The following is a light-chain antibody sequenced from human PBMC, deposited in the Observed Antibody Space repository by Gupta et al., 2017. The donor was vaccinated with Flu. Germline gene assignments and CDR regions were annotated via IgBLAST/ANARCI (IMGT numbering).Light chain of an antibody. CDR1: SSNTGAGYD. CDR3: QSYDSSLSGSEV. J-gene: IGLJ1*01. Sequence: QSVLTQPPSVSGAPGQRVTISCTGSSSNTGAGYDVHWYQQLPGTAPKLLIYGNSNRPSGVPDRFSGSKSGTSASLAITGLQAEDEADYYCQSYDSSLSGSEVFGTGTKVTVL. V-gene: IGLV1-40*01. CDR2: GNS.